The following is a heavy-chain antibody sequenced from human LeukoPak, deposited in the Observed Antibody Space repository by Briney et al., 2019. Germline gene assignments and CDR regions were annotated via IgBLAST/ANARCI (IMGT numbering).Heavy chain of an antibody. CDR3: ARDSGSYPGIFDY. CDR2: IWYDGSNK. CDR1: GFTFSSYG. Sequence: GRSLRLSCAASGFTFSSYGMHWVLQAPGKGLEWVAVIWYDGSNKYYADSVRGRFTISRDNSKNTLYLQMNSLRAEDTAVYYCARDSGSYPGIFDYWGQGTLVTVSS. D-gene: IGHD1-26*01. V-gene: IGHV3-33*01. J-gene: IGHJ4*02.